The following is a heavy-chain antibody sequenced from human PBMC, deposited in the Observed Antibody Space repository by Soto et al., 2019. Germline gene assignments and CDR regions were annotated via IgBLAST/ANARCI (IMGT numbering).Heavy chain of an antibody. CDR1: GYTFTSYY. CDR2: INPSGGST. J-gene: IGHJ4*02. CDR3: ARDHGRTTVTTDFDY. Sequence: GASVKVSCKASGYTFTSYYMHWVRQAPGQGLEWMGIINPSGGSTSYAQKFQGRVTMTRDTSTSTVYMELSSLRSEDTAVYYCARDHGRTTVTTDFDYWGQGTLVTVSS. V-gene: IGHV1-46*01. D-gene: IGHD4-17*01.